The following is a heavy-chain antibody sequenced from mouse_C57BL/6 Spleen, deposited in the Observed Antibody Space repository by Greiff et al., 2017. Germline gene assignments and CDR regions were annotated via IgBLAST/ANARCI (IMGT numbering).Heavy chain of an antibody. Sequence: QVQLKQPGAELVKPGASVKMSCKASGYTFTSYWITWVKQRPGQGLEWIGDIYPGSGSTNYNEKFKSKATLTVDTSSSTAYMQRSSLTAEDAAVYCCARERTAYYWGQGTLVTVSA. CDR3: ARERTAYY. CDR2: IYPGSGST. J-gene: IGHJ3*01. V-gene: IGHV1-55*01. CDR1: GYTFTSYW. D-gene: IGHD4-1*01.